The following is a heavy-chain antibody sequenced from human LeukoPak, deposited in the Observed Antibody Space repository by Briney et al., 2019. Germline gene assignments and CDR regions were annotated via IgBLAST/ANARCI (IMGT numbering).Heavy chain of an antibody. CDR3: ARGTTPITIFGVVIKGWFDP. CDR2: ISYDGSNK. Sequence: GGSLRLSCAASGFTFSSYAMHWVRQAPGKGLEWVAVISYDGSNKYYADSVKGRFTISRDNSKNTLYLQMNSLRAEDTAVYYCARGTTPITIFGVVIKGWFDPWGQGTLVTVSS. J-gene: IGHJ5*02. D-gene: IGHD3-3*01. V-gene: IGHV3-30-3*01. CDR1: GFTFSSYA.